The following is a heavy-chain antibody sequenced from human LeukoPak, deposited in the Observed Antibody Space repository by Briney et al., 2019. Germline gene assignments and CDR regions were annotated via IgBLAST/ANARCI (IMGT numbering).Heavy chain of an antibody. Sequence: GSLRLSCAASGFTFSSYAMNWVRQAPEKGLEWVSGISGSGDNTYYADSVKGRFSISRDNSKNTVYLQMNSLRAEDTAVYYCARARLPKYYFDYWGQGTLVTVSS. V-gene: IGHV3-23*01. CDR1: GFTFSSYA. D-gene: IGHD6-25*01. J-gene: IGHJ4*02. CDR3: ARARLPKYYFDY. CDR2: ISGSGDNT.